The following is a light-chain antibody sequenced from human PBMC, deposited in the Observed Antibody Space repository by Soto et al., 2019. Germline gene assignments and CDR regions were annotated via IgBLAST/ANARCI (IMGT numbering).Light chain of an antibody. CDR2: DVS. J-gene: IGLJ1*01. V-gene: IGLV2-14*01. CDR3: SSYTSSSTPYV. Sequence: QAVVTQPASVSGSPGQSITISCTGTSSDVGAYNYVSWYQQHPGKAPKLMIYDVSNRPSGVSNRFSGSKSGNTASLTISGLQAEDEADYYCSSYTSSSTPYVFGIGTKVTVL. CDR1: SSDVGAYNY.